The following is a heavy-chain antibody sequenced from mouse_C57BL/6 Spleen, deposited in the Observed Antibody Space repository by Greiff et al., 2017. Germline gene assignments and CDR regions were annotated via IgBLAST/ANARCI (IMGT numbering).Heavy chain of an antibody. V-gene: IGHV1-52*01. CDR1: GYTFTSYW. Sequence: VQLQQPGAELVRPGSSVKLSCKASGYTFTSYWMHWVKQRPIQGLEWIGNIDPSDSETPYNQKFKDKATLTVDKSSSTAYMQLSSLTSEDSAVYYCARRALDYGSSYNGMDYWGQGTSVTVSS. J-gene: IGHJ4*01. D-gene: IGHD1-1*01. CDR2: IDPSDSET. CDR3: ARRALDYGSSYNGMDY.